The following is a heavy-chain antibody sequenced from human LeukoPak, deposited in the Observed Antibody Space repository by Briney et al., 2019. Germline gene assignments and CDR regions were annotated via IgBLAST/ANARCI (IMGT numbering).Heavy chain of an antibody. J-gene: IGHJ6*04. CDR3: AELGITMIGGV. Sequence: GGSLRLSCAASGFTFSSNWMHWVRQVPGKGLVWVSLINPSGSFTTYADSVKGRFTISRDNAKNRLYMQMNSLRVEDTAVYYCAELGITMIGGVWGKGTTVTISS. D-gene: IGHD3-10*02. V-gene: IGHV3-74*01. CDR1: GFTFSSNW. CDR2: INPSGSFT.